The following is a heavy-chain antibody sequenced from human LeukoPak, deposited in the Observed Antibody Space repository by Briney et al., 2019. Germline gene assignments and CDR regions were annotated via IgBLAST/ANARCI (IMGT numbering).Heavy chain of an antibody. Sequence: GGSLRLSCVASGLTFSDHYMSWIRQAPGKGLEWVSYISSSSSHTNYADSVKGRFTISRDNAKNSLYLQMNSLRAEDTAVYYCARDMTTVTPGLDYWGQGTLVTVSS. CDR3: ARDMTTVTPGLDY. V-gene: IGHV3-11*05. CDR1: GLTFSDHY. J-gene: IGHJ4*02. CDR2: ISSSSSHT. D-gene: IGHD4-17*01.